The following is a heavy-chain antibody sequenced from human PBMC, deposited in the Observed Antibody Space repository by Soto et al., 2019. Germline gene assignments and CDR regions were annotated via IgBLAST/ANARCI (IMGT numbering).Heavy chain of an antibody. CDR2: IWYDGSNK. J-gene: IGHJ5*02. Sequence: QVQLVESGGGVVQPGRSLRLSCAASGFTFSSYGMHWVRQAPGKGLEWVAVIWYDGSNKYYADSVKGRFTISRDNSKNTLYLQMNSLRAEETAVYYCARGGIKSSGWYSRGFDPWGQGTLVTVSS. V-gene: IGHV3-33*01. D-gene: IGHD6-19*01. CDR1: GFTFSSYG. CDR3: ARGGIKSSGWYSRGFDP.